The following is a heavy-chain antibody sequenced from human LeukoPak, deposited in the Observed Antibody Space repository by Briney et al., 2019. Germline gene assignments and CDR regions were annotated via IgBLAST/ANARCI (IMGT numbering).Heavy chain of an antibody. J-gene: IGHJ3*02. CDR3: ARHGTPAAAGSAFDI. CDR2: IYHRGST. Sequence: PSGTLSLTCAVSGGSISSSNLWSWVRQPPGKGLEWIGEIYHRGSTNYNPSLKSRVTISVDKSKNQFSLKLSSVTAADTAMYYCARHGTPAAAGSAFDIWGQGTMVTVSS. D-gene: IGHD6-13*01. V-gene: IGHV4-4*02. CDR1: GGSISSSNL.